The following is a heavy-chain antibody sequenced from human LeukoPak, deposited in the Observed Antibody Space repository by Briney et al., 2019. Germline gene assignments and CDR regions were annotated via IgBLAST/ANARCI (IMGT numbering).Heavy chain of an antibody. J-gene: IGHJ6*01. CDR3: AKHVGATTTNSDG. Sequence: GGSLRLSCAGSGFTFSNYAMSWVRQAPGKGLEWVSGISGSGVGTDYADSVKGRFTISRDNSKNTMYLQVNSLRAEDTAVYYCAKHVGATTTNSDGWGQGSPVTV. D-gene: IGHD1-26*01. CDR2: ISGSGVGT. V-gene: IGHV3-23*01. CDR1: GFTFSNYA.